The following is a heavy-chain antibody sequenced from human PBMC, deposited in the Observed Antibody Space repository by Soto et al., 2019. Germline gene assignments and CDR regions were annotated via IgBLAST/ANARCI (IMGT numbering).Heavy chain of an antibody. Sequence: PXWSRRLSCVPAGVSFSNYNINWVRQAPGKGLEWVSYITDSSDTVHYADSVRGRFTISRDNAESSLYLQMNSLRDEDTAVYFCARDFGHGYYLDYWGRGTLVTVSS. J-gene: IGHJ4*02. D-gene: IGHD3-3*01. CDR2: ITDSSDTV. V-gene: IGHV3-48*02. CDR3: ARDFGHGYYLDY. CDR1: GVSFSNYN.